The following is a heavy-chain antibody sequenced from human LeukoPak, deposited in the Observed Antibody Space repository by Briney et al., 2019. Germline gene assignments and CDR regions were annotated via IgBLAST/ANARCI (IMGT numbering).Heavy chain of an antibody. D-gene: IGHD6-6*01. J-gene: IGHJ4*02. CDR2: IKQDGSQQ. Sequence: PGGSLRLSCATSGFTFTRYWMSWIRQAPGKGLEWVANIKQDGSQQYYLDSVEGQFTISRDNAKNSLYLQMNNLRAEDTAVYYCSNGIYSSSYWGQGTLVTVSS. CDR1: GFTFTRYW. V-gene: IGHV3-7*01. CDR3: SNGIYSSSY.